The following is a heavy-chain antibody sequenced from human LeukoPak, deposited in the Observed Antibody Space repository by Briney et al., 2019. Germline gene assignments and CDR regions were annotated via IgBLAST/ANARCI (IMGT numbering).Heavy chain of an antibody. V-gene: IGHV3-21*01. CDR3: ARDGGSYRYTLYYLDY. CDR2: ISSSGSYI. J-gene: IGHJ4*02. Sequence: GGSLRLSCAASGFTFSTYSMNWVRQAPGKGLEWVSSISSSGSYIYYSDSVKGRFTISRDNAKNSLYLQMNSLRAEDTAVYYCARDGGSYRYTLYYLDYWGQGTLVTVSS. CDR1: GFTFSTYS. D-gene: IGHD3-16*02.